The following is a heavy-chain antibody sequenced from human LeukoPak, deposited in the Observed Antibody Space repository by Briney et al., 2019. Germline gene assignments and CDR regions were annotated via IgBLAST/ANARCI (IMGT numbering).Heavy chain of an antibody. CDR1: GYSISSGYY. CDR2: INHSGST. CDR3: AGRTLGQLLYTEGDAFDI. D-gene: IGHD2-2*01. J-gene: IGHJ3*02. Sequence: SETLSLTCAVSGYSISSGYYWSWIRQPPGKGLEWIGEINHSGSTNYNPSLKSRVTISVDTSKNQFSLKLSSVTAADTAVYYCAGRTLGQLLYTEGDAFDIWGQGTMVTVSS. V-gene: IGHV4-34*01.